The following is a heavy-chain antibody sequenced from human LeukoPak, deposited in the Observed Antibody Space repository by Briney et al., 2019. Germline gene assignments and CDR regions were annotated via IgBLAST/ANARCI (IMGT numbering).Heavy chain of an antibody. V-gene: IGHV3-74*01. Sequence: GGSLRLSCAASGFTFSSYWMHWVRQAPGKGLVCVSRINRDGSSTNYADSVKGRFTISRDNAKNTLYLQMNSLRAEDTAVYYCARLRYFGRFSPFDPWGQGTLVTVSS. CDR2: INRDGSST. D-gene: IGHD3-9*01. CDR3: ARLRYFGRFSPFDP. CDR1: GFTFSSYW. J-gene: IGHJ5*02.